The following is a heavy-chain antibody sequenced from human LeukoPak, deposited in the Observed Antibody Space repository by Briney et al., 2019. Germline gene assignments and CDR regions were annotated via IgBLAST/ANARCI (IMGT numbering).Heavy chain of an antibody. CDR3: AKVHMVRGVLSYYYGMDV. V-gene: IGHV3-7*03. J-gene: IGHJ6*02. D-gene: IGHD3-10*01. CDR1: GFTFSSYW. Sequence: GGSLRLSCAASGFTFSSYWMSWVRQAPGKGLEWVANIKQDGSEKYYVDSVKGRFTISRDNAKNSLYLQMNSLRAEDTALYYCAKVHMVRGVLSYYYGMDVWGQGTTVTVSS. CDR2: IKQDGSEK.